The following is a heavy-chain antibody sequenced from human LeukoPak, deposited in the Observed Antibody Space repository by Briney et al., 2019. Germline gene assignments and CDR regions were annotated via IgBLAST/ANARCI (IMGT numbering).Heavy chain of an antibody. CDR3: AKYRTTNAPPRNFDY. D-gene: IGHD1-14*01. Sequence: GGSLRLSCAASGFTFSSFAMIWVRQAPGKGLEWVSVIGSDSGGIVYADSVKGRFTISRDNSNNTLYLQMNSLRADDTAVYYCAKYRTTNAPPRNFDYWGQGTLVTVSS. J-gene: IGHJ4*02. V-gene: IGHV3-23*01. CDR2: IGSDSGGI. CDR1: GFTFSSFA.